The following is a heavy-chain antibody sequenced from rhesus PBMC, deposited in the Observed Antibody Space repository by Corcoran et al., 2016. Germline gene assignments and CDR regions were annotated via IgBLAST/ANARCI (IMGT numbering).Heavy chain of an antibody. Sequence: EVQLVESGGGLAQPGGAPRLSCAASGFNFGGYFMDWVRQTPGRGLEWVSRISNTGADTNHADSVKGRFTISRDNGKNTLYLQMASLRIEDTAVYYCVREMNTVTGIDFWGQGVLVTVSS. D-gene: IGHD4-23*01. CDR2: ISNTGADT. CDR1: GFNFGGYF. V-gene: IGHV3S18*01. J-gene: IGHJ4*01. CDR3: VREMNTVTGIDF.